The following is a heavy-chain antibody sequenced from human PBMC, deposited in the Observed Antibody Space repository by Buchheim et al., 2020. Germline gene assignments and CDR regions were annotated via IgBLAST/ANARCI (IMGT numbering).Heavy chain of an antibody. D-gene: IGHD1-26*01. Sequence: QVQLVQSGAEVKKPGASVKVSCKASGYTFTGYYMHWVRQAPGQGLEWMGWINPNSGGTNYAQKFQGRVTLTRDTSISTASMELSRLRSDDTAVYYCARESVSASGSYPYWYFDLWGRGTL. V-gene: IGHV1-2*02. J-gene: IGHJ2*01. CDR2: INPNSGGT. CDR3: ARESVSASGSYPYWYFDL. CDR1: GYTFTGYY.